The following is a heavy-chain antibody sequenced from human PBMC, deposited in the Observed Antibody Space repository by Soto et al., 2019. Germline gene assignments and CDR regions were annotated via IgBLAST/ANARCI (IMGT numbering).Heavy chain of an antibody. CDR1: GFTFRTYG. V-gene: IGHV3-33*01. J-gene: IGHJ4*02. CDR2: IWYDGRAQ. Sequence: QVQVVESGGGVVQPGRSLRLSCAVSGFTFRTYGMHWVRQAPGKGLEWVAVIWYDGRAQYYGDSVKGRFTISRDNSKNTLDLQLNSLRAEDTAVYYCARDRGSGNYYYLDYWGQGTLVTVSS. CDR3: ARDRGSGNYYYLDY. D-gene: IGHD1-26*01.